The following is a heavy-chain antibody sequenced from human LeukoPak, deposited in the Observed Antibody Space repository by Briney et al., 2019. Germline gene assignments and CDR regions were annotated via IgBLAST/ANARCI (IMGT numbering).Heavy chain of an antibody. CDR3: ARGVTMIVVVIHDWYFDL. CDR2: IYYTRST. V-gene: IGHV4-39*01. J-gene: IGHJ2*01. D-gene: IGHD3-22*01. CDR1: GGSISSSSYY. Sequence: SETLSLTCTVSGGSISSSSYYWGWIRQPPGKGLEWIGSIYYTRSTYYNPSLKSRITISVDTSKNQFSLKLTSVTAADTAVYYCARGVTMIVVVIHDWYFDLWGRGTLVTVSS.